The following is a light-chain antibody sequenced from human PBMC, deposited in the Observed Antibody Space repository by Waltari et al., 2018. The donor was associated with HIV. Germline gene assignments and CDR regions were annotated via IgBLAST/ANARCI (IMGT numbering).Light chain of an antibody. J-gene: IGLJ2*01. CDR2: EVN. CDR1: SGDIGAYNY. Sequence: QSALTQPASVSGSPGQSITISCTGTSGDIGAYNYVSWYQQHPGKAPNLMIFEVNNRPSGVSNRCSGSKSGNTASLTIAGLQAEDEADYYCSSFASSDGVLFGGGTKVTVL. CDR3: SSFASSDGVL. V-gene: IGLV2-14*01.